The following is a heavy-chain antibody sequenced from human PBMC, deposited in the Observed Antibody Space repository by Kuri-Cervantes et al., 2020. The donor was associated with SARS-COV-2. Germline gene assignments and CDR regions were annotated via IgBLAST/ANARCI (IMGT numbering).Heavy chain of an antibody. J-gene: IGHJ4*02. CDR2: IWYDGSNK. Sequence: GESLKISCAASGFTFSSYGMHWVRQAPGKGLEWVAVIWYDGSNKYYADSVKGRFTISRDNSKTTLYLQMNSLRAEDTAVYYCARDKAKWELNYYFDYWGQGTLVTVSS. CDR3: ARDKAKWELNYYFDY. D-gene: IGHD1-26*01. V-gene: IGHV3-33*01. CDR1: GFTFSSYG.